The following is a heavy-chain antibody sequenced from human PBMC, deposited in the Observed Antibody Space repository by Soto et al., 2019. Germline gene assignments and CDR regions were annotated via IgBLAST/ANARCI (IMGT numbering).Heavy chain of an antibody. D-gene: IGHD3-9*01. Sequence: ASVKVSCKASGYTFTGYYMHWVRQAPGQGLEWMGWINPNSGGTNYAQKFQGRVTMTRDTSISTAYMELSRLRSDDTAVYYCASGVAKVRGFDWLFPIMVGYGMDVWGQGTTVTVSS. V-gene: IGHV1-2*02. CDR2: INPNSGGT. CDR1: GYTFTGYY. J-gene: IGHJ6*02. CDR3: ASGVAKVRGFDWLFPIMVGYGMDV.